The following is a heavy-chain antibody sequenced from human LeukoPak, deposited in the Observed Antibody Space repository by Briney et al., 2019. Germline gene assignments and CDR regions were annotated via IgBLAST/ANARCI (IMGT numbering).Heavy chain of an antibody. CDR2: INPNSGGT. Sequence: ASVKVSCKASGHTFTGDYMHWVRQAPGLGLEWMGWINPNSGGTNYAQKFQGRVTMTRDTSISTAYMELSRLRSDDTAVYYCARGPGDGYYTERACDIWGQGTMVTVSS. V-gene: IGHV1-2*02. J-gene: IGHJ3*02. CDR3: ARGPGDGYYTERACDI. CDR1: GHTFTGDY. D-gene: IGHD5-24*01.